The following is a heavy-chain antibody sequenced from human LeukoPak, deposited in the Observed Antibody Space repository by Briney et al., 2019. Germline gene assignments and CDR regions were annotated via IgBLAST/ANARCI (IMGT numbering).Heavy chain of an antibody. J-gene: IGHJ4*02. V-gene: IGHV4-34*01. CDR1: GGSFSGYY. CDR3: ARDTNLVGYIDY. CDR2: INHSGST. D-gene: IGHD2-8*01. Sequence: SETLSLTCAVYGGSFSGYYWSWIRQPPGKGLEWIGEINHSGSTNYNPSLKSRVTISVDTSKNQFSLKLSSVTAADTAVYYCARDTNLVGYIDYWGQGTLVTVSS.